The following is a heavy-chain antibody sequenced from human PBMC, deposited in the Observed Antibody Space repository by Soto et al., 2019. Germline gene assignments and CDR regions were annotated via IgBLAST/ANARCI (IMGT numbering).Heavy chain of an antibody. CDR3: ARVGVKSQFSGDGMDV. D-gene: IGHD3-10*01. CDR2: SIPIFGTA. J-gene: IGHJ6*02. CDR1: GGTFSSYA. V-gene: IGHV1-69*05. Sequence: QVQLVQSGAEVKKPGSSVKVSCKASGGTFSSYAISWVRQAPGHALEWMGGSIPIFGTADYAQKFQGRVTITXXEXTXKAYRELSSLRSENTAVYYCARVGVKSQFSGDGMDVWGQGTTVTVSS.